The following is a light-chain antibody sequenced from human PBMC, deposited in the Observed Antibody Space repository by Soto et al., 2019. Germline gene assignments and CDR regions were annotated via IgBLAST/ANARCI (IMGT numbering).Light chain of an antibody. CDR1: PSIGSY. CDR3: QQNCDVPYT. CDR2: AAD. V-gene: IGKV1-39*01. J-gene: IGKJ2*01. Sequence: HLTQAPSLLSASVGDRVTITCRASPSIGSYLNWYQHKPGEAPKLLIFAADTLKSGVPSRFSGSGFNKEFTLTVTSLQPEDFATYYCQQNCDVPYTFGLGTRVEIK.